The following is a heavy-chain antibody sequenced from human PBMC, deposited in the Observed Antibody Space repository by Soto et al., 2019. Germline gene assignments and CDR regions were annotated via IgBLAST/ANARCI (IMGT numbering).Heavy chain of an antibody. CDR3: AKGSEMATITAYYGMDV. D-gene: IGHD5-12*01. CDR2: ISGSGGST. J-gene: IGHJ6*02. V-gene: IGHV3-23*01. CDR1: GFTFSSYA. Sequence: HPGGSLRLSCAASGFTFSSYAMSWVRQAPGKGLEWVSAISGSGGSTYYADSVKGRFTISRDNSKNTLYLQMNSLRAEDTAVYYCAKGSEMATITAYYGMDVWGQGTTVTVSS.